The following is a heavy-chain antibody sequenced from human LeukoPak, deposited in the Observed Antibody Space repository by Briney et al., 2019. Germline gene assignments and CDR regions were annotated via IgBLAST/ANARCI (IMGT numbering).Heavy chain of an antibody. CDR2: INHSGST. CDR3: ARTYYGSGSLYYYYYYMDV. CDR1: GYSISSGYY. D-gene: IGHD3-10*01. J-gene: IGHJ6*03. V-gene: IGHV4-38-2*02. Sequence: SETLSLTCTVSGYSISSGYYWGWIRQPPGKGLEWIGEINHSGSTYYNPSLKSRVTISVDTSKNQFSLKLSSVTAADAAVYYCARTYYGSGSLYYYYYYMDVWGKGTTVTVSS.